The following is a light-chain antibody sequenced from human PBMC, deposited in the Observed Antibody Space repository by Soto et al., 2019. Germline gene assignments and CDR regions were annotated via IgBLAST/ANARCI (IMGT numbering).Light chain of an antibody. CDR2: DVS. V-gene: IGLV2-14*01. CDR1: SSDVGGYNY. CDR3: SSYTSSSTYV. J-gene: IGLJ1*01. Sequence: QSALTQPASVSGSPGQSITISCTGTSSDVGGYNYVSWYQQHPGKAPKLMIYDVSNRPXGVSNRXSGSKSGNTASLTISGXXXXXXXDYYCSSYTSSSTYVFGTGTKLTVL.